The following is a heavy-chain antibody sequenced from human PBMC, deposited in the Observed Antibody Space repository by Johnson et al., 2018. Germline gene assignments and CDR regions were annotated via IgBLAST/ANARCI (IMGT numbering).Heavy chain of an antibody. CDR2: ISYSGST. CDR1: GGSISGYY. J-gene: IGHJ3*02. V-gene: IGHV4-59*01. Sequence: QVQLQESGPGLVKPSETLSLTCSVSGGSISGYYWSCIRQSPGNGLEWIGYISYSGSTRFNPSLKSRVALSIDTSKNQFSLKLTSVTAADTAVYYCARYCSDCSCKSRSYDIWGQGTMVTVSS. D-gene: IGHD2-15*01. CDR3: ARYCSDCSCKSRSYDI.